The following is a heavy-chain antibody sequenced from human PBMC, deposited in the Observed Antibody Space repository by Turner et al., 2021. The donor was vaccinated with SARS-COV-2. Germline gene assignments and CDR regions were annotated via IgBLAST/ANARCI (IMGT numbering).Heavy chain of an antibody. Sequence: QVQLQESGPGLVRPSETLSLTCTVSGGSVSSGSYYWSWIRQPPGKGLEWIGYLYYSGSTNYNPSLKSRVTISVDTSKNQFSLKLSSVTAADTAVYYCARLRPTQNFDYWGQGTLVTVSS. D-gene: IGHD1-1*01. J-gene: IGHJ4*02. CDR2: LYYSGST. CDR1: GGSVSSGSYY. CDR3: ARLRPTQNFDY. V-gene: IGHV4-61*01.